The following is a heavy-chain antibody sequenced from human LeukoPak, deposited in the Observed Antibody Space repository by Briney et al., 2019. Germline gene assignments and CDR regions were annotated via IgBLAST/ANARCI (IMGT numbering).Heavy chain of an antibody. Sequence: GESLKISCKGSGYSFSYYWIGWARQMPGKGLEWMGIIYPGDSGTKYSPSFQGQATISVDKSISTAYLQWSSLKASDTAIYYCARQDGSGLFYFDYWGQGTLVTVSS. CDR2: IYPGDSGT. D-gene: IGHD3-10*01. CDR1: GYSFSYYW. J-gene: IGHJ4*02. CDR3: ARQDGSGLFYFDY. V-gene: IGHV5-51*01.